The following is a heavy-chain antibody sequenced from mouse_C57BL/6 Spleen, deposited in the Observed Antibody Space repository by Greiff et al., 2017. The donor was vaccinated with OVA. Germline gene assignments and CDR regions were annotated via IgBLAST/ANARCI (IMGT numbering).Heavy chain of an antibody. J-gene: IGHJ2*01. V-gene: IGHV14-2*01. CDR2: IDPDDGET. CDR3: ARGIYYCNPDY. Sequence: EVQLQQSGPELVKPGASVKLSCTASGFYIKDYYMHWVRQRTEQGLEWIGLIDPDDGETKHAPKCQCKATITADASTNTAYLQLSSLTAVDTAVYYCARGIYYCNPDYWGQGTTLTVSS. D-gene: IGHD2-1*01. CDR1: GFYIKDYY.